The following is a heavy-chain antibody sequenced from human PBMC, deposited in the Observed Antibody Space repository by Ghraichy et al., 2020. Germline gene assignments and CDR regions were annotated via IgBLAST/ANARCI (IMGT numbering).Heavy chain of an antibody. CDR1: GYSFSSYG. CDR2: ISSSGSYI. Sequence: GESLNISCATAGYSFSSYGMGWVRQAPGKGLEWVASISSSGSYIYYADSVEGRVTISRDPGKKSLDLRMNSLRVDDTGVYHFATIRDGFENWGQGTLVTVSS. J-gene: IGHJ4*02. V-gene: IGHV3-21*01. CDR3: ATIRDGFEN.